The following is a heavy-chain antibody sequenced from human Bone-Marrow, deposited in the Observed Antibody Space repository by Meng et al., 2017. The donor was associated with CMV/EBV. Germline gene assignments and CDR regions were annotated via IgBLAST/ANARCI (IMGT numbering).Heavy chain of an antibody. CDR3: ARVHDQRAGDAFDI. CDR1: GYTFTGYY. Sequence: KVSCKASGYTFTGYYMHWVRQMPGKGLEWMGIIYPGDSDTRYSPSFQGQVTISADKSISTAYLQWSSLKASDTAMYYCARVHDQRAGDAFDIWGQGTMVTVSS. D-gene: IGHD6-19*01. CDR2: IYPGDSDT. J-gene: IGHJ3*02. V-gene: IGHV5-51*01.